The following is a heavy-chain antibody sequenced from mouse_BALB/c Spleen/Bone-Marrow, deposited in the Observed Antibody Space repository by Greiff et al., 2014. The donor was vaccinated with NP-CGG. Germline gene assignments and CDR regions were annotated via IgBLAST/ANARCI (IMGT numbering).Heavy chain of an antibody. D-gene: IGHD2-2*01. V-gene: IGHV1S81*02. Sequence: VKLKESGAELVKPGASLKLSCKASGYTFTNYWIHWVKQRPGQGLEWIGEINPSNGRTNYNEKFKTKATLTVDKSSSTAYMQLSSLTSEDSAVNYCAARLSHLAMDYWGQGTSVTVSS. J-gene: IGHJ4*01. CDR3: AARLSHLAMDY. CDR2: INPSNGRT. CDR1: GYTFTNYW.